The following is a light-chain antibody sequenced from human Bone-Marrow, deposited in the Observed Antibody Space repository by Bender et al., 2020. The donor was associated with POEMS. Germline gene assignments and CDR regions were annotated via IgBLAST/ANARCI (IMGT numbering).Light chain of an antibody. J-gene: IGLJ1*01. CDR2: RDD. CDR1: SSNIGSNY. V-gene: IGLV1-47*01. Sequence: QSVLTQPPSASGTPGQRVTISCSGSSSNIGSNYVYWYRQFPGTAPKLLIYRDDQRPSGVPDRISGAKSGTSASLAIRGLRSEDEADYYCAAWDDSLSSYVFGAGTKVTVL. CDR3: AAWDDSLSSYV.